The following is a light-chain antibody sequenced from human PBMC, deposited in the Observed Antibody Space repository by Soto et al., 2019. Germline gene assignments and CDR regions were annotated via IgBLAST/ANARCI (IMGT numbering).Light chain of an antibody. J-gene: IGKJ1*01. V-gene: IGKV3-20*01. CDR1: QSVSSN. CDR3: QQYGSSGT. Sequence: EVVMTQSPATLSVSLGDRATLSCRASQSVSSNLAWYQQKPGQAPRLLIYGASNRATGIPDRFSGSGSGTDFTLTISRLEPEDFAVYYCQQYGSSGTFGQGTKVDIK. CDR2: GAS.